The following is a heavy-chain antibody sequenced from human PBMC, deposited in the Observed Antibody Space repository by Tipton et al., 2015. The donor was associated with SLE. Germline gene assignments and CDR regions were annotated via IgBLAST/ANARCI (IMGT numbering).Heavy chain of an antibody. CDR1: GYSISSGYY. V-gene: IGHV4-38-2*02. J-gene: IGHJ4*02. CDR2: IYHSGST. Sequence: TLSLTCTVSGYSISSGYYWGWIRQPPGKGLEWIGSIYHSGSTYYNPSLKSRVTISVDTSKNQFSLKLNSVTAADTALYYCARVGGYRSPFDYWGQGALVTVSS. CDR3: ARVGGYRSPFDY. D-gene: IGHD3-10*01.